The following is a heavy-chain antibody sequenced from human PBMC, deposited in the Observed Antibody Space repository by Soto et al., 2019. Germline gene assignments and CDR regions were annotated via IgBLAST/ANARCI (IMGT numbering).Heavy chain of an antibody. D-gene: IGHD2-15*01. V-gene: IGHV3-33*01. Sequence: GGSLRLSCAASGFTFSSYAMHWVRQAPGKGLEWLAVIWYDGTNKYYADSVKGRFTISRDNSKNTLYLQMNSLRAEDTAVYYCARDSTRWPQYYFDYWGQGTLVTVSS. CDR3: ARDSTRWPQYYFDY. CDR2: IWYDGTNK. CDR1: GFTFSSYA. J-gene: IGHJ4*02.